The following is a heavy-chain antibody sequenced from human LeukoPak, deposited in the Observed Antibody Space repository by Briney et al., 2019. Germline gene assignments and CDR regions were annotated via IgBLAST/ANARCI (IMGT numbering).Heavy chain of an antibody. CDR3: AKGPFYYYDSSGYLWIAFDY. V-gene: IGHV3-23*01. D-gene: IGHD3-22*01. CDR1: GFTFTSYS. CDR2: ISGSGGST. J-gene: IGHJ4*02. Sequence: GGSLRLSCAASGFTFTSYSMSWVRQAPGKGLEWVSAISGSGGSTYYADSVQGRFTISRDNSKNTLYLQMNRLRAEDTAVYYCAKGPFYYYDSSGYLWIAFDYWGQGTLVTVSS.